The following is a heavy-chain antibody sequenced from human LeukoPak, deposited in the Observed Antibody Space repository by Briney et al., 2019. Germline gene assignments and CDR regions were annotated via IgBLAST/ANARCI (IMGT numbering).Heavy chain of an antibody. CDR1: GGSISSSSYY. CDR2: IYYSGCT. CDR3: ARAVDYDILTGYPKNWFDP. V-gene: IGHV4-39*01. D-gene: IGHD3-9*01. J-gene: IGHJ5*02. Sequence: SETLSLTCTVSGGSISSSSYYWGWIRQPPGKGLEWIGSIYYSGCTYYNPSLKSRVTISVDTSKNQFSLKLSSVTAADTAVYYCARAVDYDILTGYPKNWFDPWGQGTLVTVSS.